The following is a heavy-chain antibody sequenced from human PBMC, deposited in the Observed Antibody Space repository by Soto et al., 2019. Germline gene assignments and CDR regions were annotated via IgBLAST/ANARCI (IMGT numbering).Heavy chain of an antibody. J-gene: IGHJ4*02. Sequence: GGSLRLSCAASGFTFSSYAMSWVRQAPGKGLEWVSAISGSGGSTYYADSVKGRFTISRDNSKNTLYLQMNSLRAEDTAVYYCAKDRRRITILGVVPGNFDYWGQGTLVTVSS. CDR3: AKDRRRITILGVVPGNFDY. V-gene: IGHV3-23*01. CDR1: GFTFSSYA. CDR2: ISGSGGST. D-gene: IGHD3-3*01.